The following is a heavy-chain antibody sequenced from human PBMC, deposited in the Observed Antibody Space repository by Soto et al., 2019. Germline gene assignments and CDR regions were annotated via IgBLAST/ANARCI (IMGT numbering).Heavy chain of an antibody. CDR1: GFTFSSYA. Sequence: EVQLLESGGGLVQPGGSLRLSCVASGFTFSSYAISWVRQAPGKGLEWVSVISDSGGHTHYADSVQGRFTISRDNSKNTLYLHMDSLRVEDTAVYYCARGLGYCSGGTCYRYFDPWGRGTLVTVSS. D-gene: IGHD2-15*01. V-gene: IGHV3-23*01. CDR3: ARGLGYCSGGTCYRYFDP. J-gene: IGHJ2*01. CDR2: ISDSGGHT.